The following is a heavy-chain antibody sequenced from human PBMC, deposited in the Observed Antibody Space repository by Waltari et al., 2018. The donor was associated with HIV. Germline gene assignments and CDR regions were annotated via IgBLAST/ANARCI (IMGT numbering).Heavy chain of an antibody. J-gene: IGHJ4*02. D-gene: IGHD4-17*01. Sequence: EVQLVESGGGLVQPGGSLRLSCAASGLPFSIYELTWVRQAPGKGLEWVSYISSSGSTIYYADSVKGRFTISRDNAKNSLYLQMNSLRAEDTAVYYCAGAYGDSFDYWGQGTLVTVSS. CDR1: GLPFSIYE. V-gene: IGHV3-48*03. CDR3: AGAYGDSFDY. CDR2: ISSSGSTI.